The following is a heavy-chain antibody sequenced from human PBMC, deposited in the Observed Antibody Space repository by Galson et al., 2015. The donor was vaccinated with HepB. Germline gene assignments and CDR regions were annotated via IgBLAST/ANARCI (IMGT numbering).Heavy chain of an antibody. Sequence: SLRLSCAASGFTFGYYAMSWVRQAPGKGLEWISAITPSGDNTYSADSMKGRFTISRDNSRNTLFLQMNNLRAGDTAIYFCAKVFPEKTDGWYRQALYYFDSWGQGTRVTVSS. CDR1: GFTFGYYA. V-gene: IGHV3-23*01. J-gene: IGHJ4*02. CDR3: AKVFPEKTDGWYRQALYYFDS. CDR2: ITPSGDNT. D-gene: IGHD6-19*01.